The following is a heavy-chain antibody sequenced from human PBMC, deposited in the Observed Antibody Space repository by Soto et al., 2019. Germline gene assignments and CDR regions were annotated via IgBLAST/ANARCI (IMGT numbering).Heavy chain of an antibody. CDR3: AKDDYSSSSGMDY. CDR2: INWNSGSI. D-gene: IGHD6-6*01. CDR1: GFTFDDYA. V-gene: IGHV3-9*01. Sequence: EVQLVESGGGLVQPGRSLRLSCAASGFTFDDYAMHWVRQASGEGLVWVPSINWNSGSIGYGGSVKGRFTISRDNAKNPLYLQMNRLRAEDKALYYWAKDDYSSSSGMDYWGQGTLVTVSS. J-gene: IGHJ4*02.